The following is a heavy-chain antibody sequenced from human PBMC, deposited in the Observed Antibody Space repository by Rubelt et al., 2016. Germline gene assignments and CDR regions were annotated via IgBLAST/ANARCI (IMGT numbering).Heavy chain of an antibody. CDR3: ATDLGSYYRFVI. CDR2: INPSGGST. V-gene: IGHV1-46*01. Sequence: GIINPSGGSTSYAQKFQGRVTMTEDTSTDTAYMELSSLRSEDTAVYYCATDLGSYYRFVIWGQGTMVTVSS. J-gene: IGHJ3*02. D-gene: IGHD1-26*01.